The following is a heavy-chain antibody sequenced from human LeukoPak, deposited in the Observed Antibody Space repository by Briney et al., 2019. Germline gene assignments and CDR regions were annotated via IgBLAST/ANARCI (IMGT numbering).Heavy chain of an antibody. CDR3: ARWVDLTVY. Sequence: PSETLSLTCTVSGGSISSYYWSWIRQPPGKGLEWIGYIYYSGNTNYNPSLKSRVTTSVDTSKNQFSLRLSSVTAADTAVYYCARWVDLTVYWGQGTLVTVSS. D-gene: IGHD3-9*01. CDR2: IYYSGNT. V-gene: IGHV4-59*08. J-gene: IGHJ4*02. CDR1: GGSISSYY.